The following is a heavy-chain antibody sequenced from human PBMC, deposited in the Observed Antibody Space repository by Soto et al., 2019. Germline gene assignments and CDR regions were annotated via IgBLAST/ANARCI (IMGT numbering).Heavy chain of an antibody. CDR2: IYPGDSDT. CDR1: GYTFTNYW. CDR3: AASIFYYGMDV. Sequence: GESLKISCKGSGYTFTNYWIGWVRQMPGKGLEWMGIIYPGDSDTKYNPSFRGQVTISADKSITTTYLRWTSLKASDTAIHYCAASIFYYGMDVWGQGTTVTVSS. J-gene: IGHJ6*02. V-gene: IGHV5-51*01.